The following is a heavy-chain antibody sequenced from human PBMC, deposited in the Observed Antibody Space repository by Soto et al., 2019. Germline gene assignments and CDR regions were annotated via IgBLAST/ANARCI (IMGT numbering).Heavy chain of an antibody. J-gene: IGHJ6*02. V-gene: IGHV3-11*01. CDR1: GFTFSDYY. CDR3: ARPVEVVTMFVGSGGMDV. CDR2: ISSSGSTI. Sequence: QVQLVESGGGLVKPGGSLRLSRADSGFTFSDYYMSWIRQAPGKGLEWVSYISSSGSTIYYADSVKGRFTISRDNAKNSLYLQMNSLRAEDTAVYYCARPVEVVTMFVGSGGMDVWGQGTTVTVSS. D-gene: IGHD2-15*01.